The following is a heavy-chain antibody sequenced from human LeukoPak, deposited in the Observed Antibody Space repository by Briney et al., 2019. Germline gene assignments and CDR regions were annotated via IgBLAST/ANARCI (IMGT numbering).Heavy chain of an antibody. CDR3: ARDPDSSSYYYDYYMDV. V-gene: IGHV3-21*01. J-gene: IGHJ6*03. D-gene: IGHD6-6*01. CDR1: GFTFSSYS. Sequence: KPGGPLRLSCAASGFTFSSYSMNWVRQAPGKGLEWVSSISSSSSYIYYAYSVKGRFTISRDNAKNSLYLQMNSLRAEDTAVYYCARDPDSSSYYYDYYMDVWGKGTTVTVSS. CDR2: ISSSSSYI.